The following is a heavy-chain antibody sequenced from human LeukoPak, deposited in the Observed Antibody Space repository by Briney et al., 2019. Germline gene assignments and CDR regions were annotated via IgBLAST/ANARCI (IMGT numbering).Heavy chain of an antibody. CDR2: ISNGGGST. D-gene: IGHD3-22*01. V-gene: IGHV3-23*01. CDR3: AKRSLSSDSSGHLHYFDY. J-gene: IGHJ4*02. CDR1: GFAFSTYA. Sequence: GGSLRLSCAASGFAFSTYAMSWVRQAPGKGLEWVSAISNGGGSTYYGDSVKGRFTISRDNSKNTLDLQMNSLRAEDTAIYYCAKRSLSSDSSGHLHYFDYWSQGTLVTVSS.